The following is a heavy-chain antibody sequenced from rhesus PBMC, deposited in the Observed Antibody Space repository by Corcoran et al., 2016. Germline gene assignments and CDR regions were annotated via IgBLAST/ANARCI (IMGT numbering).Heavy chain of an antibody. CDR3: ARGIAAGKYFEF. Sequence: QVQLQESGPGLVKPSETLSLTCAVSGGSISASYYWSWIRPPPGKGLVWIGYIYGSGGSTYYNPSLKSRVTISTDTSKNQFSLKLSSVTAADTAVYYCARGIAAGKYFEFWGQGALVTVSS. V-gene: IGHV4S7*01. D-gene: IGHD6-13*01. CDR2: IYGSGGST. J-gene: IGHJ1*01. CDR1: GGSISASYY.